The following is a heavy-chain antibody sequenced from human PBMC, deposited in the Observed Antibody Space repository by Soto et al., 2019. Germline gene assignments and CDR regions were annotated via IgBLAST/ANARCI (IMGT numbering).Heavy chain of an antibody. Sequence: GGSLRLSCAASGFTFSTFAMSWVRQAPGKGMEWVSAISGSGGTTYNADSVKGRFTISRDNSKNTLYLQMNSLRAEDTAVYFCAKGMFSSSPAAAGSFDYWGQGALVTVSS. V-gene: IGHV3-23*01. J-gene: IGHJ4*02. D-gene: IGHD3-10*01. CDR3: AKGMFSSSPAAAGSFDY. CDR1: GFTFSTFA. CDR2: ISGSGGTT.